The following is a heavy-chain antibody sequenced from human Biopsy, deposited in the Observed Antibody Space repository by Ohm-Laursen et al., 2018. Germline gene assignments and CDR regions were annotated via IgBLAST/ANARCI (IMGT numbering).Heavy chain of an antibody. CDR1: GFTFTSYA. Sequence: SLRLSCAASGFTFTSYAMHWVRQAPGKGLEWVAVISYDGSGEYYADSLQGRFIISRDNPKNTVDLQMNSLRGEDTAAYYCAKCMTGGSNYYFHHCGQGTLVTVSS. CDR2: ISYDGSGE. V-gene: IGHV3-30*18. CDR3: AKCMTGGSNYYFHH. D-gene: IGHD2-8*01. J-gene: IGHJ4*02.